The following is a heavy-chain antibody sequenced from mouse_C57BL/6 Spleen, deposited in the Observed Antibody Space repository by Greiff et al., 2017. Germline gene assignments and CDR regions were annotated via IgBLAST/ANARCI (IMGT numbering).Heavy chain of an antibody. V-gene: IGHV1-82*01. CDR1: GYAFSSSW. CDR2: IYPGEGDT. CDR3: ASSYGFWAY. J-gene: IGHJ3*01. Sequence: VQLQQSGPELVKPGASVKISCKASGYAFSSSWMNWVKQRPGKGLEWIGRIYPGEGDTNYNGKFKGKATLTADKSSSTAYMQLSSLTSEDSAVYFCASSYGFWAYWGQGTLVTVSA. D-gene: IGHD1-2*01.